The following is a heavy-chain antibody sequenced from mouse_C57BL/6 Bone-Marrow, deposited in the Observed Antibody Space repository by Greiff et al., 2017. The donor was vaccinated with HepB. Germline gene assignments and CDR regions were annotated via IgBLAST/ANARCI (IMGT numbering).Heavy chain of an antibody. J-gene: IGHJ4*01. CDR2: IDPANGNT. D-gene: IGHD3-3*01. Sequence: EVQGVESVAELVRPGASVKLSCTASGSNIKNTYMHWVKQRPEQGLEWIGRIDPANGNTKYAPKFQGKATITADTSSNTAYLQLSSLTSEDTAIYYCARFYPRDYYAMDYWGQGTSVTVSS. V-gene: IGHV14-3*01. CDR3: ARFYPRDYYAMDY. CDR1: GSNIKNTY.